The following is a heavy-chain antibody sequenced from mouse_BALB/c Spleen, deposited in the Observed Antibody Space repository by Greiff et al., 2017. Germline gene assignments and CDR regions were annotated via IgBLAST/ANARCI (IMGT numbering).Heavy chain of an antibody. Sequence: QVQLKQSGPELVKPGASVRISCKASGYTFTSYYIHWVKQRPGQGLEWIGWIYPGNVNTKYNEKFKGKATLTADKSSSTAYMQLSSLTSEDSAVYFCAREITTEAWFAYWGQGTLVTVSA. CDR1: GYTFTSYY. CDR2: IYPGNVNT. J-gene: IGHJ3*01. D-gene: IGHD2-4*01. V-gene: IGHV1S56*01. CDR3: AREITTEAWFAY.